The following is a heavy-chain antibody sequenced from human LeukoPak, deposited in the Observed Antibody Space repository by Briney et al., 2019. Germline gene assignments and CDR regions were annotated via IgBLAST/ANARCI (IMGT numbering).Heavy chain of an antibody. Sequence: ASVKVSCKVSGYTLTELSMHWVRQVPGKGLEWMGGFDPEDGETIYAQKFQGRVTMTEDTSTDTAYMELSSLRSEDTAVYYCATGYRRDYYYYGMDVWGQGTTVTVSS. V-gene: IGHV1-24*01. CDR3: ATGYRRDYYYYGMDV. D-gene: IGHD2-2*02. CDR2: FDPEDGET. J-gene: IGHJ6*02. CDR1: GYTLTELS.